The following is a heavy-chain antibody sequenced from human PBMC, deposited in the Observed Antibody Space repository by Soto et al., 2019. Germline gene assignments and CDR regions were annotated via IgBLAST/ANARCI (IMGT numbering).Heavy chain of an antibody. CDR1: GFTFSSYA. CDR3: AKLETKRGISVDHSYGSDY. Sequence: GGSLRLSCAASGFTFSSYAMSWVRQAPGKGLEWVSAISGSGGSTYYADSVKGRFTISRDNSKNTLYLQMNSLRAEDTAVYYCAKLETKRGISVDHSYGSDYWGQGTLVTVSS. V-gene: IGHV3-23*01. CDR2: ISGSGGST. D-gene: IGHD5-18*01. J-gene: IGHJ4*02.